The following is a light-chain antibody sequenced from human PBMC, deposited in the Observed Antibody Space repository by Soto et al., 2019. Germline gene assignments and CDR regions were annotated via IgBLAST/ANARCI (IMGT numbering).Light chain of an antibody. CDR3: QQYGSSLLFT. V-gene: IGKV3-20*01. Sequence: EIVLTQSPGTLSLSPGERATLSCRASQSVSSSYLAWYQQKPGQAPMLLIYGASSMATGIPDRFSGSGSGTDFTLTISRLEPEDFAVYYCQQYGSSLLFTFGPGTKVDIK. CDR1: QSVSSSY. J-gene: IGKJ3*01. CDR2: GAS.